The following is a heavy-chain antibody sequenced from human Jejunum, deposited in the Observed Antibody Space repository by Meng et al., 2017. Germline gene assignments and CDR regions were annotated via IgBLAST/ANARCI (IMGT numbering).Heavy chain of an antibody. J-gene: IGHJ5*02. CDR1: GGIFSTFA. V-gene: IGHV1-69*01. Sequence: QVQLVQSGACVKKPVSSVKVPCKASGGIFSTFAFNWVRQAPGQGLEWMGVIIPLYGTTKYAQQFQGRVTITADESTTTVYMEVGSLTSEDTAVYYCAKSITASYNWFDPWGQGALVTVSS. D-gene: IGHD1-14*01. CDR2: IIPLYGTT. CDR3: AKSITASYNWFDP.